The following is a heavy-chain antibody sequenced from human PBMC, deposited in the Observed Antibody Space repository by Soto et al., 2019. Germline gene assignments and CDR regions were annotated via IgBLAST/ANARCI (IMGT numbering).Heavy chain of an antibody. V-gene: IGHV4-59*01. CDR2: IYYSGST. D-gene: IGHD3-3*01. CDR3: ARDRRHYDFWSGYDYYYYYGMDV. CDR1: GCSISSYY. Sequence: SETLSLTCTVSGCSISSYYWSWLRQPPGKGLEWIGYIYYSGSTNYNPSLKSRVTISVDTSKNQFSLKLSSVTAADTAVYYCARDRRHYDFWSGYDYYYYYGMDVWGQGTTVTVSS. J-gene: IGHJ6*02.